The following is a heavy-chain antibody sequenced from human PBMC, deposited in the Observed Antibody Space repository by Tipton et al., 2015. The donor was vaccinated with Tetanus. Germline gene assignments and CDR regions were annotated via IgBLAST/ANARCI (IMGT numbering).Heavy chain of an antibody. J-gene: IGHJ4*02. CDR3: ARWRDGFNRALDS. CDR2: ISHSENT. Sequence: TLSLTCAVYYDSFYGYYWSWIRQPPGKGLEWIGEISHSENTNYNPSLQSRVTISMNTANNHIYLNLTYVTAADTAVYYCARWRDGFNRALDSWGQGIMVTVSS. CDR1: YDSFYGYY. D-gene: IGHD5-24*01. V-gene: IGHV4-34*01.